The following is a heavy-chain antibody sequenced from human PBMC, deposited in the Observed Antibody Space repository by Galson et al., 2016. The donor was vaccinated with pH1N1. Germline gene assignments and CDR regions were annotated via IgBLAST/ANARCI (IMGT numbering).Heavy chain of an antibody. CDR3: ARIGSDDPIYYYYYMDV. D-gene: IGHD2-21*01. J-gene: IGHJ6*03. CDR2: IYPGDSDT. V-gene: IGHV5-51*01. CDR1: GYSFTSYW. Sequence: QSGAEVKKPGESLKISCKGSGYSFTSYWIAWVRQMPGKGLEWMGIIYPGDSDTRYSPSFQGQVTISADKSINTAYLQWSSLKASDTAMYYCARIGSDDPIYYYYYMDVWGKGTTVTVSS.